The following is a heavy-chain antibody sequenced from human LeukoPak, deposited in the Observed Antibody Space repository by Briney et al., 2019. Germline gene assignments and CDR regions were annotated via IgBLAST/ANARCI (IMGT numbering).Heavy chain of an antibody. J-gene: IGHJ5*02. CDR2: IYYSGST. V-gene: IGHV4-59*01. Sequence: SETLSLTCTVSGGSIGSYYWSWIRQPPGKGLEWIGYIYYSGSTNYNPSLKSRVTISVDTSKNQFSLKLSSVTAADTAVYYCARVGYCSSTSCGFDPWGQGTLVTVSS. CDR1: GGSIGSYY. CDR3: ARVGYCSSTSCGFDP. D-gene: IGHD2-2*01.